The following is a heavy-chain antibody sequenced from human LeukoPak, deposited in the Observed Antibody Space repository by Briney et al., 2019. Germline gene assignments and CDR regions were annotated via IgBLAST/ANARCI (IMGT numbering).Heavy chain of an antibody. J-gene: IGHJ4*02. CDR1: GGSISSYY. V-gene: IGHV4-4*07. Sequence: SETLSLTCTVSGGSISSYYWSWIRQPAGKGLEWIGRIYTSGSTNYNPSLNSRVTMSVDTSKNQFSLKLSSVTAADTAVYYCARDWIYDSSGYPMYYFDYWGQGTLVTVSS. CDR2: IYTSGST. CDR3: ARDWIYDSSGYPMYYFDY. D-gene: IGHD3-22*01.